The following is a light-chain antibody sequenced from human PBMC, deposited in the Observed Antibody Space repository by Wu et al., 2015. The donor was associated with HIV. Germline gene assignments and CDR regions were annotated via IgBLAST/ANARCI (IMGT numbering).Light chain of an antibody. V-gene: IGKV3-11*01. CDR3: QQRTTSIA. CDR1: QTVYNY. CDR2: DAS. J-gene: IGKJ5*01. Sequence: EIVLTQSPATLSLSPGERATLSCRASQTVYNYFAWYQQRPGQAPRLLIKDASNRASGIPDRFSGGGSGTDFTLTISSLEPEDFAVYYCQQRTTSIAFGQGTRLDLK.